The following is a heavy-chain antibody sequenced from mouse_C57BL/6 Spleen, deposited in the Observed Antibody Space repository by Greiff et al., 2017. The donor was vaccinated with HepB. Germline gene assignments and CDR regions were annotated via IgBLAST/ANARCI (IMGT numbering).Heavy chain of an antibody. CDR1: GFTFSDYG. CDR3: AREFHYYGSFDD. CDR2: ISSGSSTI. J-gene: IGHJ2*01. V-gene: IGHV5-17*01. D-gene: IGHD1-1*01. Sequence: DVKLVESGGGLVKPGGSLKLSCAASGFTFSDYGMHWVRQAPEKGLEWVAYISSGSSTIYYADTVKGRFTISRDNAKNTLFLQMTSLRSEDTAMYYCAREFHYYGSFDDWGQGTTLTVSS.